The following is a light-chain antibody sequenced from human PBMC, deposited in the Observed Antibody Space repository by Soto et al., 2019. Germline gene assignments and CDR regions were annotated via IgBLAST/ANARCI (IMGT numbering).Light chain of an antibody. CDR1: QTVSGNY. CDR3: QQYGSSPPYT. Sequence: EIVLTQSPGILSLSPGERATLSCRASQTVSGNYLAWYQQKPGQSPRLLIYGSSDRATGIPDRFSGSGSGTDFTLTINSVEPDDFAVYYCQQYGSSPPYTFGQGTTLEI. CDR2: GSS. J-gene: IGKJ2*01. V-gene: IGKV3-20*01.